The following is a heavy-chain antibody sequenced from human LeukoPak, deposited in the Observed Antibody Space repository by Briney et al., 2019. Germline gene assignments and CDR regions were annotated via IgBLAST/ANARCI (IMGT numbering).Heavy chain of an antibody. CDR1: GFTFSNAW. J-gene: IGHJ4*02. D-gene: IGHD3-9*01. Sequence: GWYLRLSCAASGFTFSNAWMSCVCQAPWTGLEWVGRIKSKTDGGTTDYAAPVKGRFTISRDDSKNTLYLQMNSLKSEDTAVYYCTTVFFFQAEDGIRDFDWLPDYWGQGTLVTVSS. CDR2: IKSKTDGGTT. CDR3: TTVFFFQAEDGIRDFDWLPDY. V-gene: IGHV3-15*01.